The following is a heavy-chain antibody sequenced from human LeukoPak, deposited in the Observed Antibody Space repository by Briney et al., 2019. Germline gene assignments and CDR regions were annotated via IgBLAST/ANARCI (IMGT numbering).Heavy chain of an antibody. V-gene: IGHV3-23*01. CDR2: ISASGGST. J-gene: IGHJ4*02. CDR1: GLTFSSYA. Sequence: GGSLRLSCAAPGLTFSSYAMGWVRQAPGKGLEWVSTISASGGSTFYADSVRGRFTISRDNSKNTLYLQESSLRAEDTALYYCTMQVAAAGINYWGQGTLVTVSS. D-gene: IGHD6-13*01. CDR3: TMQVAAAGINY.